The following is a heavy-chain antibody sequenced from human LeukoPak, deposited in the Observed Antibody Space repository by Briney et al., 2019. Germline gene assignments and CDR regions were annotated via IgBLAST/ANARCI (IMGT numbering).Heavy chain of an antibody. CDR3: AAIILTGITGTTHAFDI. J-gene: IGHJ3*02. V-gene: IGHV5-51*01. CDR1: GYSFTSYW. D-gene: IGHD1-7*01. Sequence: GESLKISCKGSGYSFTSYWIGWVRQMPGKGLEWMGIIYPGDSDTRYSPSFQGQVTISADKSISTAYLQWSSLKASDTAMYYCAAIILTGITGTTHAFDIWGQGTMVTVSS. CDR2: IYPGDSDT.